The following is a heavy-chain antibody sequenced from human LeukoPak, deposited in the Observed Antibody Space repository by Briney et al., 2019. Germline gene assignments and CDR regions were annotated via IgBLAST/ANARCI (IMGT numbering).Heavy chain of an antibody. J-gene: IGHJ4*02. D-gene: IGHD5-18*01. CDR2: ISAYNGNT. V-gene: IGHV1-18*01. CDR3: ASGDTAMEFDY. Sequence: EASVKVPCKASGYTFTSYGISWVRQAPGQGLEWMGWISAYNGNTNYAQKLQGRVTMTTDTSTSTAYMELRSLRSDDTAVYYCASGDTAMEFDYWGQGTLVTVSS. CDR1: GYTFTSYG.